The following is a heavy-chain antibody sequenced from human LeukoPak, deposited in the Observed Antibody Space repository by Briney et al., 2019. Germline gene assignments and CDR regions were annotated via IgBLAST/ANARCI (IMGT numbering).Heavy chain of an antibody. CDR3: AKDQRGYYQPIDY. D-gene: IGHD3-10*01. Sequence: QPGGSLRLSCAASGFPFSSHAMRWVRQAPRRGLECVSAISGSGSTSYYADSVKGRFTISRDNSKNTLYLQMTSLRAEDTAVDYCAKDQRGYYQPIDYWGQGILVTVSS. J-gene: IGHJ4*02. CDR2: ISGSGSTS. CDR1: GFPFSSHA. V-gene: IGHV3-23*01.